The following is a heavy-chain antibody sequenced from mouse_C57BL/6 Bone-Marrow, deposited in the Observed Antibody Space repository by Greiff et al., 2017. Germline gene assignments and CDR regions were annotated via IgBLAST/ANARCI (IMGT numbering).Heavy chain of an antibody. CDR2: IYPGSGNT. V-gene: IGHV1-76*01. CDR1: GYTFTDYY. CDR3: AGPNYGSPFAY. D-gene: IGHD1-1*01. J-gene: IGHJ3*01. Sequence: QVQLQQSGAELVRPGASVKLSCKASGYTFTDYYINWVKQRPGQGLEWIARIYPGSGNTYYNEKFKGKATLTAEKSSSTAYMQLSSLTSEDSAVXFCAGPNYGSPFAYWGQGTLVTVSA.